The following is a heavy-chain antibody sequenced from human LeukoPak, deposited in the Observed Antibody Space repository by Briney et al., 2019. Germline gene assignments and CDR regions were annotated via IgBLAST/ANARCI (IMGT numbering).Heavy chain of an antibody. CDR1: GFTVSSNY. J-gene: IGHJ5*02. CDR2: IKSKTDGGTT. CDR3: TTKRNYGDYLNWFDP. V-gene: IGHV3-15*01. Sequence: GGSLRLSCAASGFTVSSNYMSWVRQAPGKGLEWVGRIKSKTDGGTTDYAAPVKGRFTISRDDSKNTLYLQMNSLKTEDTAVYYCTTKRNYGDYLNWFDPWGQGTLVTVSS. D-gene: IGHD4-17*01.